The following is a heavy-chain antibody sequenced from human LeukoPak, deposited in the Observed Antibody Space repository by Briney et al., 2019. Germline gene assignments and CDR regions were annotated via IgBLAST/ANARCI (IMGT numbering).Heavy chain of an antibody. CDR1: GFTFSSYT. CDR2: ITTSDGNT. Sequence: GGSLRLSCAASGFTFSSYTMSWVRQAPGKGLEWVSTITTSDGNTYYADSVKGRFTISRDDSRNTLYLQMNSLRGDDTAVYYCAKDVGKWESLHFFDYWGQGTLVTVSS. V-gene: IGHV3-23*01. CDR3: AKDVGKWESLHFFDY. D-gene: IGHD1-26*01. J-gene: IGHJ4*02.